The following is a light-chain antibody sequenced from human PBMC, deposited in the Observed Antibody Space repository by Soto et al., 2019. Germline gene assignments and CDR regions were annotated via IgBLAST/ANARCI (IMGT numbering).Light chain of an antibody. CDR2: GAS. CDR3: QQYGSSPRT. V-gene: IGKV3-20*01. J-gene: IGKJ4*01. CDR1: QSVSSSF. Sequence: EIVLIQSPGTLSLSPGERATLSCSASQSVSSSFLAWYQQKPGQAPRLLIYGASSRATGIPDRFSGSGSGTDFTITINRLEPEDVAVYYCQQYGSSPRTFGGGTKVEIK.